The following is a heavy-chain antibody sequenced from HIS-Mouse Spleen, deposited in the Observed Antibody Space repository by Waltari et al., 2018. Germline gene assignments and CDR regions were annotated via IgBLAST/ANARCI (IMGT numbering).Heavy chain of an antibody. CDR1: GAATSSRSYY. V-gene: IGHV4-39*07. Sequence: QLQLQESVPGLVKPSETLSPTSPFAGAATSSRSYYWGGIRQPPGKGLEWIGSIYYSGSTYYNPSLKSRVTISVDTSKNQFSLKLSSVTAADTAVYYCAREIPYSSSWYDWYFDLWGRGTLVTVSS. CDR3: AREIPYSSSWYDWYFDL. J-gene: IGHJ2*01. CDR2: IYYSGST. D-gene: IGHD6-13*01.